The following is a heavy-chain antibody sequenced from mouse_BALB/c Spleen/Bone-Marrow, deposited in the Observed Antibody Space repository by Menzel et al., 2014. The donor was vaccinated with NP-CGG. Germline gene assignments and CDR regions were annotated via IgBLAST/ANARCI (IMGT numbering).Heavy chain of an antibody. J-gene: IGHJ4*01. V-gene: IGHV14-3*02. Sequence: VQLQQPGAELVKPGASVKLSCTASGFNIKDTYMHWVKQRPEQGLEWIGRIDPANGNTKYDPKFQGKATMTADTSSNTAYLQLSSLTSEDTAVYYCARWEYYAMDYWGQGTSVTVSS. CDR1: GFNIKDTY. CDR3: ARWEYYAMDY. CDR2: IDPANGNT. D-gene: IGHD4-1*01.